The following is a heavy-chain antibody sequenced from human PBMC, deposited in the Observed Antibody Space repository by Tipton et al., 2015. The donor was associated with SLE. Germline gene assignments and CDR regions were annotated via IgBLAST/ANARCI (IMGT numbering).Heavy chain of an antibody. J-gene: IGHJ4*02. CDR3: ARVGYSSSWYSDAFDY. CDR2: IYYSGST. D-gene: IGHD6-13*01. V-gene: IGHV4-31*03. Sequence: TLSLTCTVSGGSISSSSYYWGWIRQPPGKGLEWIGYIYYSGSTYYNPSLKSRVTISVHTSKSQFSLRLSSVTAADTAVYYCARVGYSSSWYSDAFDYWGQGTLVTVSS. CDR1: GGSISSSSYY.